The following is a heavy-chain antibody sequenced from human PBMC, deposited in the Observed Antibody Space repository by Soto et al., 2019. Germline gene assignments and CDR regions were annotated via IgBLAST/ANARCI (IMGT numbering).Heavy chain of an antibody. CDR2: IYYSGST. CDR1: GGSISSSSYY. V-gene: IGHV4-39*01. Sequence: SETLSLTCTVSGGSISSSSYYWGWIRQPPGKGLEWIGSIYYSGSTYYNPSLKSRVTISVDTSKNQFSLKLSSVTAADTAVYYCARPRVGLAGTHWFDPWGQGTLVTVSS. D-gene: IGHD6-19*01. CDR3: ARPRVGLAGTHWFDP. J-gene: IGHJ5*02.